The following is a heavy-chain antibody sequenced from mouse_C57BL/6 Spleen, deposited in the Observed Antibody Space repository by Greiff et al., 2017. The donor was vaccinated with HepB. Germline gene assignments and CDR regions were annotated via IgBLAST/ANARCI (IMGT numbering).Heavy chain of an antibody. J-gene: IGHJ4*01. V-gene: IGHV1-80*01. D-gene: IGHD1-1*01. CDR1: GYAFSSYW. CDR2: IYPGDGDT. Sequence: QVQLKESGAELVKPGASVKISCKASGYAFSSYWMNWVKQRPGKGLEWIGQIYPGDGDTNYNGKFKGKATLTADKSSSTAYMQLSSLTSEDSAVYFCANYYGSSHAMDYWGQGTSVTVSS. CDR3: ANYYGSSHAMDY.